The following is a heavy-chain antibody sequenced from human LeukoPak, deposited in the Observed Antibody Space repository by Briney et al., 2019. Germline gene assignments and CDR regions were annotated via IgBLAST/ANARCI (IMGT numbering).Heavy chain of an antibody. V-gene: IGHV4-39*01. Sequence: PSETLSLTCTVSGGSTSSSNYYWGWIRQPPGKGLEWIGGIHYSGNTYYNPSLKSRVTISVDTSKNQFSLKLSSVTAADTAVYYCARGPTDGSIDYWGQGTLVTVSS. J-gene: IGHJ4*02. CDR3: ARGPTDGSIDY. CDR2: IHYSGNT. D-gene: IGHD1-26*01. CDR1: GGSTSSSNYY.